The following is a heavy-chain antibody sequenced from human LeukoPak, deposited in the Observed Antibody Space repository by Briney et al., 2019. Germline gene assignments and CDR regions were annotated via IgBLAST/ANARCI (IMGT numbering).Heavy chain of an antibody. D-gene: IGHD6-13*01. CDR2: FYTGGDT. CDR1: GFTVSSNS. V-gene: IGHV3-53*01. Sequence: PGGSLTLSCAASGFTVSSNSMSWVRQAPGKGLEWVSVFYTGGDTFYADSVKGRFTISRDNSKNTLYLQMDSLRAEDTAVYFCARGAGIATTGTGSFDYWGQGILVTVSS. CDR3: ARGAGIATTGTGSFDY. J-gene: IGHJ4*02.